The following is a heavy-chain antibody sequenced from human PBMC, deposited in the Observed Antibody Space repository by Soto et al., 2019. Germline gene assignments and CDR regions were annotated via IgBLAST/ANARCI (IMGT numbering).Heavy chain of an antibody. D-gene: IGHD3-10*01. V-gene: IGHV4-31*02. CDR3: ARDRATMVRGVIKGDAFDI. CDR1: CGSTSSGGYY. CDR2: IYYSGST. Sequence: SLSIPGTVACGSTSSGGYYWSWIRHHPVKVREWMGYIYYSGSTYYNPSLKSRVTISVDTSKNQFSLKLSSVTAEDTAVYYCARDRATMVRGVIKGDAFDIWGQGTMVTVSS. J-gene: IGHJ3*02.